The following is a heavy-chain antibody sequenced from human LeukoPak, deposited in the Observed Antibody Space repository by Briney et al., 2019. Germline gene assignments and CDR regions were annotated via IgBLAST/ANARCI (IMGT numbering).Heavy chain of an antibody. CDR1: GGSFSGYX. Sequence: SETLSLTCAVYGGSFSGYXXSWTXQPXXXGLEWIGEINHSGSTNYNPSLKSRVTISVDTSKNQFSLKLSSVTAADTAVYYCASGRAARVWGQGTLVTVSS. CDR3: ASGRAARV. CDR2: INHSGST. D-gene: IGHD6-6*01. J-gene: IGHJ4*02. V-gene: IGHV4-34*01.